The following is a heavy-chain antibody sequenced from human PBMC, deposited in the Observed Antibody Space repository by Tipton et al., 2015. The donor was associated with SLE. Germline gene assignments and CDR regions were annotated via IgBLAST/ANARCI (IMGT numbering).Heavy chain of an antibody. CDR1: GGSFSGYY. CDR3: ARGQAARPPGYFDY. V-gene: IGHV4-34*01. D-gene: IGHD6-6*01. Sequence: TLSLTCAVYGGSFSGYYWSWIRQPPGKGLEWIGEINHSGSTNYNPSLKSRVTISVDTSKNQFSLKLSSVTAADTAVYYCARGQAARPPGYFDYWGQGTLVTVSS. CDR2: INHSGST. J-gene: IGHJ4*02.